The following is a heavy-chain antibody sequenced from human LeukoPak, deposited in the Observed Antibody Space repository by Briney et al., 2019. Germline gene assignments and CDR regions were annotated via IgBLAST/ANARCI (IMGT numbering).Heavy chain of an antibody. Sequence: SETLSLTCAVYGGSFSGYYWSWIRQPPGKGLEWIGEINHSGSTNYNPSLKSRVTISVDTSKNQFSLKLSSVTAADTAVYYCAGGRIAIVWGAFDIWGQGTMVTVSS. J-gene: IGHJ3*02. CDR3: AGGRIAIVWGAFDI. CDR1: GGSFSGYY. V-gene: IGHV4-34*01. D-gene: IGHD3-16*01. CDR2: INHSGST.